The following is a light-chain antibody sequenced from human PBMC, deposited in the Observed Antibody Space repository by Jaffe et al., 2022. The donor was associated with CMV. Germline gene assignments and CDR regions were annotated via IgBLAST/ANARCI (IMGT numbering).Light chain of an antibody. CDR1: QSISSM. CDR2: GAS. Sequence: EIVMTQSPATLSVSPGERATLSCRASQSISSMLAWYQQKPGQGPRLLIHGASTRATGIPARFSGSGSGTEFTLTISSLQSEDFAVYYCQQYNNWPPLTFGGGTKVEIK. CDR3: QQYNNWPPLT. V-gene: IGKV3-15*01. J-gene: IGKJ4*01.